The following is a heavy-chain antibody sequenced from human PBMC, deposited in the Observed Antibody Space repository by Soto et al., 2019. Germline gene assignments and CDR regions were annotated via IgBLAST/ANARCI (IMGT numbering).Heavy chain of an antibody. D-gene: IGHD6-13*01. V-gene: IGHV4-39*01. CDR1: GGSISSSSYY. CDR2: IFYSGST. J-gene: IGHJ4*02. Sequence: SETLSLTCTVSGGSISSSSYYWGWIRQPPGKGLEWIGSIFYSGSTYYNPSLKSRVTISVDTSKNQFSLKLTSVTAADTAVYYCARARATIAAAAIFDCWGQGTLVTVSS. CDR3: ARARATIAAAAIFDC.